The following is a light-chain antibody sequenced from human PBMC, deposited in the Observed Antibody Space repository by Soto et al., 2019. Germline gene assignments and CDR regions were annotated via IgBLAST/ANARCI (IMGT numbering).Light chain of an antibody. CDR3: TSYTRSDTLHVV. Sequence: QSVLTQPASVSGSPGQSITFSCTGTSSDVGAYDYVSWYQQHPGKAPKLIIFEVSNRPSGVSDRFSGSKSGNTASLTISGLQPEDEAHYYCTSYTRSDTLHVVFGGGTKLTV. CDR2: EVS. J-gene: IGLJ2*01. CDR1: SSDVGAYDY. V-gene: IGLV2-14*01.